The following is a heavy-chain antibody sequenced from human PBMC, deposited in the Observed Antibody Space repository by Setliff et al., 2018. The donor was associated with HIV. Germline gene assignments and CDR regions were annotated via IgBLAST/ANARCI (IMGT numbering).Heavy chain of an antibody. J-gene: IGHJ6*03. CDR3: ARCPASEYSFWSGYLNHYYYYMDV. V-gene: IGHV3-30*03. CDR1: GFSFKDYG. Sequence: PGGSLRLSCVASGFSFKDYGMHWVRQAPGKGLEWVAVISDDGSKTYYTDSVKGRLTISRDNSKDTLYLQMNRLRGDDTALYFCARCPASEYSFWSGYLNHYYYYMDVWGKGTTVTV. D-gene: IGHD3-3*01. CDR2: ISDDGSKT.